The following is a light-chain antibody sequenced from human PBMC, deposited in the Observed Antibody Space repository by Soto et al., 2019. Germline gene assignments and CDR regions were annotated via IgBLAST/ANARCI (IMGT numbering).Light chain of an antibody. J-gene: IGLJ2*01. V-gene: IGLV1-44*01. Sequence: QSVLTQPLSASGTPGQRVTISCSGTSSNIGSNTVSWYQQLPGTAPKLLISNDNQRPSGVPDRFSGSKSGTSASLAISGLQSEDEADYYCAAWDDSLNGVVFGGGTKLTVL. CDR1: SSNIGSNT. CDR3: AAWDDSLNGVV. CDR2: NDN.